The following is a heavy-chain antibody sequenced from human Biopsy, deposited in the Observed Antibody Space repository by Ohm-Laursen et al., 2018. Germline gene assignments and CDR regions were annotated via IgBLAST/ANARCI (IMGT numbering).Heavy chain of an antibody. CDR1: GGNLRSYG. Sequence: GSSVKVSCKASGGNLRSYGISWVRQAPGQGLEWMGGIMPAFGVVNYGQNFEGGVTIDADDSTTTVDLSSLTSEDTAVYYCARGEAARVNDNYRYRLDHWGQGTTVVVSS. D-gene: IGHD6-6*01. V-gene: IGHV1-69*01. CDR3: ARGEAARVNDNYRYRLDH. J-gene: IGHJ6*02. CDR2: IMPAFGVV.